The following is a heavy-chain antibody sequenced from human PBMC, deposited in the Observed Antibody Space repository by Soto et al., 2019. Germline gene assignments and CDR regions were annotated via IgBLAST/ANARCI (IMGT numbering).Heavy chain of an antibody. V-gene: IGHV4-39*01. J-gene: IGHJ6*02. Sequence: NPSETLSLTCTVSGGSISSGPYSWGGIREPPGEGLEWIGTFYYSESTYYNPSLESRITISVDTSKNQFSLKVSSVTVADTAVYYCARLGGYCSSTSCYGYYGMDVWGQGTTVT. CDR1: GGSISSGPYS. CDR2: FYYSEST. CDR3: ARLGGYCSSTSCYGYYGMDV. D-gene: IGHD2-2*01.